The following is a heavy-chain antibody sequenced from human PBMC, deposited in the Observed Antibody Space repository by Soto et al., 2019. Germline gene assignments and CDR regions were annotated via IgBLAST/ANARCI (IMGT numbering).Heavy chain of an antibody. J-gene: IGHJ4*02. CDR3: ARGGWKLFDY. V-gene: IGHV5-51*01. CDR1: GFNFPTFW. CDR2: IYPVDSDT. D-gene: IGHD6-19*01. Sequence: GESLKISCKHSGFNFPTFWIAWVRQMPGKGLEWMGTIYPVDSDTRYSPSFQGQVTISADKSIQTAYLQWGSLKASDSALYYCARGGWKLFDYWGQGTLVTVSS.